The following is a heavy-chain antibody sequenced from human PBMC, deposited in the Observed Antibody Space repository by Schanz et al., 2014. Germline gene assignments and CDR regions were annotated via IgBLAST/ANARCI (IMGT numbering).Heavy chain of an antibody. J-gene: IGHJ6*02. Sequence: QVLLVQSGVEVKKPGASVKVSCKASGYRFIGYYVHWVRQAPGQGLEWMGRVSPYSGDTNYAQMFQGRVTMTTDTSISTAYMELSRLTSDDTAVFFCARENTAVAGMPRVMDVWGQGTTVTVTS. CDR3: ARENTAVAGMPRVMDV. CDR2: VSPYSGDT. V-gene: IGHV1-2*06. CDR1: GYRFIGYY. D-gene: IGHD6-19*01.